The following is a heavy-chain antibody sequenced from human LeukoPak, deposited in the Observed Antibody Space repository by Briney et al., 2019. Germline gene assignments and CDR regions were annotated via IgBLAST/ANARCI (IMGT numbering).Heavy chain of an antibody. D-gene: IGHD4-17*01. CDR1: GGTFSSYA. V-gene: IGHV1-69*05. CDR3: ARVPGKYYGDYNWFDP. CDR2: IIPIFGTA. J-gene: IGHJ5*02. Sequence: SVKVSCKASGGTFSSYAISWVRQAPGQGLEWMGGIIPIFGTANYAQKFQGRVTITTDESTSTAYMELSSLRSEDTAVYYCARVPGKYYGDYNWFDPWGQGTLVTVSS.